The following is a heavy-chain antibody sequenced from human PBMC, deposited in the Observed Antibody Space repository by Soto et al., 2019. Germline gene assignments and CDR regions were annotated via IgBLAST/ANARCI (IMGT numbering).Heavy chain of an antibody. J-gene: IGHJ3*02. D-gene: IGHD2-2*01. CDR3: ARGARDIVVVPTPRAAFDI. V-gene: IGHV1-18*01. Sequence: GASVKVSCKASGYTFTSYGISWVRQAPGQGLEWMGWIGAYNGNTNYAQKLQGRVTMTTDTSTSTAYMELRSLRSDDTAVYYCARGARDIVVVPTPRAAFDIWGQGTMVTVS. CDR1: GYTFTSYG. CDR2: IGAYNGNT.